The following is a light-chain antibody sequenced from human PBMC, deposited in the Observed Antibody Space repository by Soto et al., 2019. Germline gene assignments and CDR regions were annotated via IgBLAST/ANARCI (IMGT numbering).Light chain of an antibody. J-gene: IGKJ5*01. V-gene: IGKV3-20*01. CDR3: QQYGSSPLIS. CDR2: GAS. Sequence: EIVLTQSPGTLSLSPGERATLYCRASQTVSITYLTWYQQKPGQAPRLLIFGASKRATGIPDRFSGSGSGRDFTLTISGLEPEDCAVYFCQQYGSSPLISFGQGTRLEFK. CDR1: QTVSITY.